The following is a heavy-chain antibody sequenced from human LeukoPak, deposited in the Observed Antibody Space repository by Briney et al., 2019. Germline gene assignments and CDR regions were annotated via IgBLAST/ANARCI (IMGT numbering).Heavy chain of an antibody. V-gene: IGHV4-4*09. CDR3: ARLGSYHDF. CDR1: GASLSHYY. J-gene: IGHJ4*02. D-gene: IGHD1-26*01. Sequence: SETLSLTCTVSGASLSHYYGSWIRQTTAKGLEWMGHIHTSGGSTYSASLKIRLTMSIDTSRNQLPLKLTSVTAADTAVYFCARLGSYHDFWGQGALVTVSS. CDR2: IHTSGGS.